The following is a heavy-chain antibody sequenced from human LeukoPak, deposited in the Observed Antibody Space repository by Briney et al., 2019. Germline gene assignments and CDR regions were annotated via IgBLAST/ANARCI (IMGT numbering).Heavy chain of an antibody. CDR2: IGGSGTT. Sequence: GGSLRLSCAASRFTFSNYAMSWVRRTPGKGLEWVSSIGGSGTTYYADSVKGRLTISRDNSKNTLYLQMNSLRAEDTAVYYCAKGRIQNAFDIWGQGTMVTVSS. V-gene: IGHV3-23*01. CDR3: AKGRIQNAFDI. CDR1: RFTFSNYA. J-gene: IGHJ3*02.